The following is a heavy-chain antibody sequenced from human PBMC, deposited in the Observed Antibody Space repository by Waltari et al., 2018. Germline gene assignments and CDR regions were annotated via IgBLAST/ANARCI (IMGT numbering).Heavy chain of an antibody. CDR1: GYTFTGYY. CDR2: INPNSGGT. D-gene: IGHD1-1*01. CDR3: ARESGLGGTTDAFDI. Sequence: QVQLVQSGAEVKKPGASVKVSCKASGYTFTGYYLHWVRQAPGQGLEWMGWINPNSGGTNYAQKFQGRVTMTRDTSISTAYMELSRLRSDDTAVYYCARESGLGGTTDAFDIWGQGTMVTVSS. J-gene: IGHJ3*02. V-gene: IGHV1-2*02.